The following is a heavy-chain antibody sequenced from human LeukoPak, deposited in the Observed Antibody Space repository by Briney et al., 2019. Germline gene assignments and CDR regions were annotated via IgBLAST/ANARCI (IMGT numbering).Heavy chain of an antibody. CDR3: ARPFSVLGYYYDSSGYYFYDY. J-gene: IGHJ4*02. CDR2: ISAYNDNT. D-gene: IGHD3-22*01. V-gene: IGHV1-18*01. CDR1: GYTFTSYG. Sequence: ASVKVSCKASGYTFTSYGISWVRQAPGQGLEWMGWISAYNDNTNYAQKLQGRVTMTTDTSTSTAYMELRSLRSDDTAVYYCARPFSVLGYYYDSSGYYFYDYWGQGTLVTVSS.